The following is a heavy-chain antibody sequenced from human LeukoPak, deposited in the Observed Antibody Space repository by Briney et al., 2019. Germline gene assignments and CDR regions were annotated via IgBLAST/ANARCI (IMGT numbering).Heavy chain of an antibody. Sequence: SETLSLTCTVSGGSISSSSYYWGWFRQPPGMGLKWIGSIFYSGSTYYNPSLKSRVTISVDTSKNQFSLKLSSVTAADTAVYYCARLGVRGYGFWSGYGFYFDYWGQGTLVTVSS. CDR3: ARLGVRGYGFWSGYGFYFDY. J-gene: IGHJ4*02. D-gene: IGHD3-3*01. CDR1: GGSISSSSYY. CDR2: IFYSGST. V-gene: IGHV4-39*01.